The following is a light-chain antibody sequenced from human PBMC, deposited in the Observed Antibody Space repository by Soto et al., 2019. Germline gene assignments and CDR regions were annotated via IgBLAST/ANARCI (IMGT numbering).Light chain of an antibody. J-gene: IGLJ1*01. CDR1: SSNMGNNY. V-gene: IGLV1-51*01. CDR3: GTWDSSLSAEV. CDR2: DNN. Sequence: QSVLTQPPSVSAAPGQTVNISCSGSSSNMGNNYVSWYQQLPGTAPKLLIYDNNKRPSGIPDRFSGSKSGTSATLGINGLQTGDEADYYCGTWDSSLSAEVFGTGTKLTVL.